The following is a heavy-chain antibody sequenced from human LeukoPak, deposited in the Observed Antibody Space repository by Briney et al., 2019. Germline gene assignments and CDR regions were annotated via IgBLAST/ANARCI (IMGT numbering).Heavy chain of an antibody. CDR1: GHTFTSYY. CDR2: INPSGGST. D-gene: IGHD6-13*01. J-gene: IGHJ4*02. V-gene: IGHV1-46*01. CDR3: ARQYSSSPETFGY. Sequence: SVKVSCKASGHTFTSYYMHWVRHPPRQGLEWMGIINPSGGSTSYAQKFQGRVTMTRDTSTSTVYMELSSLGSEDTAVYYCARQYSSSPETFGYWGQGTLVTVSS.